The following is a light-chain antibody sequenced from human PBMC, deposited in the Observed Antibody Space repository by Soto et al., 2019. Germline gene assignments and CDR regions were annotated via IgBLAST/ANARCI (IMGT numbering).Light chain of an antibody. Sequence: QSALTQPASVSGSPGQSITIACTGTSSGIGGYNFVSWYQQHPGKAPKLLLYDVGNRPSGVSNRFSGSKSGNTASLTISGLQAEDEAHYYCNSYRTVSTYVFGTGTKLTVL. CDR1: SSGIGGYNF. V-gene: IGLV2-14*01. CDR3: NSYRTVSTYV. CDR2: DVG. J-gene: IGLJ1*01.